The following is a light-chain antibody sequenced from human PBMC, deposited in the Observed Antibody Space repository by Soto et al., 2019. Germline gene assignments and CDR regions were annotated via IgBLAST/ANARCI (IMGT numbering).Light chain of an antibody. CDR3: QQRSNWPPFT. J-gene: IGKJ4*01. CDR2: DAS. Sequence: EIVLTQSPATLSLSPGERATLSCRASQSVSSYLAWYQQKPGQAPRLLIYDASNRATGIPARFSGSGSGTDFTITIISLEPEDFAVYYCQQRSNWPPFTFGGGTKVEIK. V-gene: IGKV3-11*01. CDR1: QSVSSY.